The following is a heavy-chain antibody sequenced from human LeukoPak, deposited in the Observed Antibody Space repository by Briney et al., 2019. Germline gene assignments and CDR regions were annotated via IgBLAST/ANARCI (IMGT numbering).Heavy chain of an antibody. D-gene: IGHD5-18*01. J-gene: IGHJ4*02. Sequence: SETLSLTCAVSGSSISSGYYWGWIRQPPGTGLEWMGSIYHSGSTYYNPSLKSRVTISVDTSKNQFSLKLSSVTAADTAVYYCARRYSYGLSSFDYWGQGTLVTVSS. CDR1: GSSISSGYY. CDR2: IYHSGST. V-gene: IGHV4-38-2*01. CDR3: ARRYSYGLSSFDY.